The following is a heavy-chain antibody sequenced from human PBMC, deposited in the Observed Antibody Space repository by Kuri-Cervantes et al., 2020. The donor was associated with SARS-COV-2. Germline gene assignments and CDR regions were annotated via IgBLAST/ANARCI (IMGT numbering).Heavy chain of an antibody. D-gene: IGHD6-13*01. CDR1: GYTFTSYA. CDR3: ARGGRQQRVRIDY. Sequence: SVKVSLKASGYTFTSYAMHWVRQAPGQRLEWMGWINDDNGNTKYSQKFQGRVTITADTSASTAYMELSSLRSEDTAVYYCARGGRQQRVRIDYWGQGALVTVSS. V-gene: IGHV1-3*01. CDR2: INDDNGNT. J-gene: IGHJ4*02.